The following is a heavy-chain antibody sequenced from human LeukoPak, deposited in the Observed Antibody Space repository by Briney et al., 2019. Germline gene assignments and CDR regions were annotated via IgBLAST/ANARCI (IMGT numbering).Heavy chain of an antibody. CDR3: ARDRGRNNYYYGLDV. CDR1: GGSISSSSYY. D-gene: IGHD2/OR15-2a*01. J-gene: IGHJ6*02. V-gene: IGHV4-39*07. Sequence: SSETLSLTCTVSGGSISSSSYYWGWIRQPPGKALEWIGCIYYSGSTNYNPSLKSRVTISEDTSKNQFSLKLSSVTAADTAVYYCARDRGRNNYYYGLDVWGQGTTVTVSS. CDR2: IYYSGST.